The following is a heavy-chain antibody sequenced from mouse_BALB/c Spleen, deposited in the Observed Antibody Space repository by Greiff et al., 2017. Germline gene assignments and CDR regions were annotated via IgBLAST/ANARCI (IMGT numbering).Heavy chain of an antibody. V-gene: IGHV14-3*02. D-gene: IGHD2-1*01. CDR2: IDPANGNT. Sequence: EVQLQQSGAELVKPGASVKLSCTASGFNIKDTYMHWVKQRPEQGLEWIGRIDPANGNTKYDPKFQGKATITADTSSNTAYLQLSSLTSEDTAVYYCARGYYGNSSFAYWGQGTLVTVSA. J-gene: IGHJ3*01. CDR1: GFNIKDTY. CDR3: ARGYYGNSSFAY.